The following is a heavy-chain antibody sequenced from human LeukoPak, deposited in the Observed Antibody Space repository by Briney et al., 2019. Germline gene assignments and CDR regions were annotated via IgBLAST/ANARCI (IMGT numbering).Heavy chain of an antibody. V-gene: IGHV1-18*01. Sequence: ASVKVSCKASGYTFTSYGTSWVRQAPGQGLEWMGWISAYNGNTNYAQKLQGRVTMTTDTSTSTAYMELRSLRSDDTAVYYCASQIAVAGPGGTYPAQFDPWGQGTLVTVSS. CDR1: GYTFTSYG. J-gene: IGHJ5*02. D-gene: IGHD6-19*01. CDR3: ASQIAVAGPGGTYPAQFDP. CDR2: ISAYNGNT.